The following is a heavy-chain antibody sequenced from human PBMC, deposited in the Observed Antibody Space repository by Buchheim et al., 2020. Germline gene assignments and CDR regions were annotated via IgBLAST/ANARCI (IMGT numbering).Heavy chain of an antibody. V-gene: IGHV4-34*01. CDR3: ARDTYYYDSSGYVGRFDP. CDR1: GGSFSGYY. Sequence: QVQLQQWGAGLLKPSETLSLTCAVYGGSFSGYYWSWIRQPPGKGLEWIGEINHSGSTNYNPSLKSRVTISVDTSKNQFSLKLSSVTAADTAVYYCARDTYYYDSSGYVGRFDPWGQGTL. CDR2: INHSGST. J-gene: IGHJ5*02. D-gene: IGHD3-22*01.